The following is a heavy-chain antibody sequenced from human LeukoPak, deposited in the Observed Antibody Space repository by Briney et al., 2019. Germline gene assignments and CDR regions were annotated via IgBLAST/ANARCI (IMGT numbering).Heavy chain of an antibody. J-gene: IGHJ4*02. CDR3: ARDWTMVRENYFDY. CDR1: GYTFTGYY. Sequence: ASVKVSCKASGYTFTGYYMHWVRQAPGQVLECMGWINPNSGGTNYAQKFQGRVTMTRDTSISTAYMELSRLRSDDTAVYYCARDWTMVRENYFDYWGQGTLVTVSS. CDR2: INPNSGGT. D-gene: IGHD3-10*01. V-gene: IGHV1-2*02.